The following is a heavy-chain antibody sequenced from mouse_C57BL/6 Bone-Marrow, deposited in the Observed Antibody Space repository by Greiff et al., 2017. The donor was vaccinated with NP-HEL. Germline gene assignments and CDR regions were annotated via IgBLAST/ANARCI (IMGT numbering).Heavy chain of an antibody. Sequence: VTLKESGAELVRPGASVKLSCTASGFNIKDDYMHWVKQRPEQGLEWIGWIDPENGDTEYASKFQGKATITADTSSNTAYLQLSSLTSEDTAVYYCTTFYYGSFAYWGQGTLVTVSA. D-gene: IGHD1-1*01. J-gene: IGHJ3*01. V-gene: IGHV14-4*01. CDR2: IDPENGDT. CDR3: TTFYYGSFAY. CDR1: GFNIKDDY.